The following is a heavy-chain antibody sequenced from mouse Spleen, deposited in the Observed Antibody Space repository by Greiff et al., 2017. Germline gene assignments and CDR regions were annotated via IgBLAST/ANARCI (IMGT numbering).Heavy chain of an antibody. CDR1: GYTFTSYW. CDR3: ARPTMITGSFAY. Sequence: VQLQQSGAELVMPGASVKLSCKASGYTFTSYWMHWVKQRPGQGLEWIGEIDPSDSYTNYNQKFKGKATLTVDKSSSTAYMQLSSLTSEDSAVYYCARPTMITGSFAYWGQGTLVTVSA. D-gene: IGHD2-4*01. J-gene: IGHJ3*01. CDR2: IDPSDSYT. V-gene: IGHV1-69*01.